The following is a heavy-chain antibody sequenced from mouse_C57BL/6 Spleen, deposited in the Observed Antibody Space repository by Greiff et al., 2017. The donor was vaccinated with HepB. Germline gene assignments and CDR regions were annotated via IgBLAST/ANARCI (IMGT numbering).Heavy chain of an antibody. J-gene: IGHJ2*01. CDR2: IYPGDGDT. V-gene: IGHV1-80*01. D-gene: IGHD2-13*01. Sequence: VKLQQSGAELVKPGASVKISCKASGYAFSSYWMNGVKQRPGKGLEWIGQIYPGDGDTNYNGKFKGKATLTADKSSSTAYMQLSSLTSEDSAVYFCAREDYLAFFDYWGQGTTLTVSS. CDR3: AREDYLAFFDY. CDR1: GYAFSSYW.